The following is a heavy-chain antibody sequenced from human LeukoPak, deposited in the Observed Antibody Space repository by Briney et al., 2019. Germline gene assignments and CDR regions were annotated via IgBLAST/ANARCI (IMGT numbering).Heavy chain of an antibody. D-gene: IGHD2/OR15-2a*01. J-gene: IGHJ3*02. V-gene: IGHV1-18*01. Sequence: GASVKVSCKASGYTFTSYGISWVRQAPGQGLEWMGWISGYNGNTNYAQKFQGRVTLTTDTSTTTAYMELRSLRSDDTAVYYCARDFYPDAFDIWGQGTIITVSS. CDR3: ARDFYPDAFDI. CDR1: GYTFTSYG. CDR2: ISGYNGNT.